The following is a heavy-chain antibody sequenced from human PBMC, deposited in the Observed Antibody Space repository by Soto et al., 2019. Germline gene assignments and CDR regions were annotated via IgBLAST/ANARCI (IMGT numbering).Heavy chain of an antibody. Sequence: ASVKVSCKASGGTFNTYTFSWVRQAPGQGLEWMGSIIPIFGTTHYAQSFQSRLSITADQSSTTTYMELRSLTSHDTALYYCARIPRYSFPTSDPLDNWGQGTLVTVSS. CDR1: GGTFNTYT. J-gene: IGHJ1*01. D-gene: IGHD1-26*01. V-gene: IGHV1-69*13. CDR3: ARIPRYSFPTSDPLDN. CDR2: IIPIFGTT.